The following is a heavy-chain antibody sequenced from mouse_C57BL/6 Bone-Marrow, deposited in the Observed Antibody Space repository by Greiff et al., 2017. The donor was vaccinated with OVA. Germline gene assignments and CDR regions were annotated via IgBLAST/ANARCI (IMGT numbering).Heavy chain of an antibody. V-gene: IGHV1-69*01. Sequence: QVQLQQPGAELVMPGASVKLSCKASGYTFTSYWMHWVKPRPGQGLEWIGEIDPSDSYTNYNQKFKGKFTLTVDKSSSTAYMQLSILTSEDSAVYYCALITTVDYWGQGTTLTVSS. CDR2: IDPSDSYT. D-gene: IGHD1-1*01. CDR3: ALITTVDY. J-gene: IGHJ2*01. CDR1: GYTFTSYW.